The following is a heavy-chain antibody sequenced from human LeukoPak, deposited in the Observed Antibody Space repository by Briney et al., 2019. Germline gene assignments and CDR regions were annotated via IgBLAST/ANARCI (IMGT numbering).Heavy chain of an antibody. J-gene: IGHJ5*02. D-gene: IGHD6-13*01. Sequence: SETLSLTCTVSGGSISSSSYYWGWIRQPPGKGLEWIGSIYYSGSTYYNPSLKSRVTISVDTSKNQFSLKLSSVTAADTAVYYCARGYSSSWYFGPSLSWFDPWGQGTLVTVSS. V-gene: IGHV4-39*01. CDR3: ARGYSSSWYFGPSLSWFDP. CDR2: IYYSGST. CDR1: GGSISSSSYY.